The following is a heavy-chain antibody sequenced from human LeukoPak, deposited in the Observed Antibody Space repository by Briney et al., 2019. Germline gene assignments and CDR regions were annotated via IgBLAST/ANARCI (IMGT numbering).Heavy chain of an antibody. V-gene: IGHV3-30*02. CDR2: IRSDGNSN. J-gene: IGHJ4*02. D-gene: IGHD3/OR15-3a*01. CDR3: VRDRDWGFDY. Sequence: PGGSLRLSCLASGFTFSSHGMHWVRQAPGKGREWVTFIRSDGNSNYYGDSVKGRFTLSRHHFKNPLSLQMNSLRAEDTAVYYCVRDRDWGFDYWGQGTLVTVSS. CDR1: GFTFSSHG.